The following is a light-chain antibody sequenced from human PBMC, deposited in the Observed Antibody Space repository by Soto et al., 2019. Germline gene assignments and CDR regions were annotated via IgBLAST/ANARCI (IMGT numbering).Light chain of an antibody. V-gene: IGLV1-47*01. CDR3: AAWDDTLSGVV. J-gene: IGLJ2*01. Sequence: QSVLTQPPSASGTPGQRVTISCSGSSSNIGSNYVYWYQQLPRTAPKLLLYRDNQRPSGVPDRFSDSKSGTSASLAISGLLSDDEADYYCAAWDDTLSGVVFGGGTKLTVL. CDR1: SSNIGSNY. CDR2: RDN.